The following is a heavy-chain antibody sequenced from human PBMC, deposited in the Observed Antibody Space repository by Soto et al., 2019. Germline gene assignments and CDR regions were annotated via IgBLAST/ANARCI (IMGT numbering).Heavy chain of an antibody. CDR2: INAGNGNT. J-gene: IGHJ4*02. D-gene: IGHD3-3*01. CDR1: GYTFTSYA. Sequence: ASVKVSCKASGYTFTSYAMHWVRQAPGQRLEWMGWINAGNGNTKYSQKFQGRVTITRDTSTDTAYMELSSLRSEDTAVYYCATGINTIFGVVTDYWGQGTLVTVSS. V-gene: IGHV1-3*01. CDR3: ATGINTIFGVVTDY.